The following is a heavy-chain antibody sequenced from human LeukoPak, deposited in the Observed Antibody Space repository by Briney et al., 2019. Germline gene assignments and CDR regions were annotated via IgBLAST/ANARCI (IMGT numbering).Heavy chain of an antibody. CDR1: GFTFSSYA. J-gene: IGHJ4*02. V-gene: IGHV3-23*01. CDR2: ISGSGGST. CDR3: AKSWYSSGWYGNY. D-gene: IGHD6-19*01. Sequence: HPGGSLRLSCAASGFTFSSYAMSWVRQAPGKGLEWVSAISGSGGSTYYADSVKGRFTISRDNSKNTLYLQMNSLRAEDTAVYYCAKSWYSSGWYGNYWGQGTLVTVSS.